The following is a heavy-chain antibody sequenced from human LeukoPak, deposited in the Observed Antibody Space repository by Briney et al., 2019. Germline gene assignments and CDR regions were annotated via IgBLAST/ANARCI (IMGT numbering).Heavy chain of an antibody. CDR3: AKXXRGAGYFFDS. D-gene: IGHD3-16*01. CDR1: GFTSSSYA. J-gene: IGHJ4*02. V-gene: IGHV3-23*01. CDR2: ISGSGGTT. Sequence: GGSLRLSCAASGFTSSSYAMSWVRQAPGKGLEWVSAISGSGGTTYYADSVKGRFTISRDNSKNTLYLQLNSLRAEDTAMYYCAKXXRGAGYFFDSWGQGTLVTVSS.